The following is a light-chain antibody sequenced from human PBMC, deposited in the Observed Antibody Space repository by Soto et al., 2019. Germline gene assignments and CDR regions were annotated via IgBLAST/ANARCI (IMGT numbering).Light chain of an antibody. CDR3: HQYGSSPWT. CDR2: GAS. V-gene: IGKV3-20*01. Sequence: EIVLTQSPGTLSLYLGERATLSCRVSQSVSSNFLAWYQQKPGQAPRLXIYGASSRAPGIPDRFSGSGSETEVTLTITRLESEDFAVYSCHQYGSSPWTFGQGTKVDIK. J-gene: IGKJ1*01. CDR1: QSVSSNF.